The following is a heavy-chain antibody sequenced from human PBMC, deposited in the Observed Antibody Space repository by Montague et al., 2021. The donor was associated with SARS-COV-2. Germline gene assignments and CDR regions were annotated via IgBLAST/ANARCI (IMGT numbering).Heavy chain of an antibody. D-gene: IGHD3-9*01. CDR3: ARDGSLRFEILIGPRHYYYGMEV. V-gene: IGHV4-39*07. Sequence: SETLSLTCTISVSSISGAGWYWSCLRHPPGKWLEWICCIYYSGSTYYNPSLKSRVTISVDTCKNQFSLKLSSVTAADTAVYYCARDGSLRFEILIGPRHYYYGMEVWGKGTTVTVYS. CDR1: VSSISGAGWY. J-gene: IGHJ6*04. CDR2: IYYSGST.